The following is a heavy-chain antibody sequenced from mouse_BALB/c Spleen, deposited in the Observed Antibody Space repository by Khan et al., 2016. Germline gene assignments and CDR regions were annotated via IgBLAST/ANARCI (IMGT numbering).Heavy chain of an antibody. CDR2: ITPYNGDI. D-gene: IGHD1-1*01. J-gene: IGHJ4*01. V-gene: IGHV1-18*01. Sequence: VRLQQSGPELVKPGASMKISCKASGYAFTAFTMNWVKQSHGKNLEWIGLITPYNGDISYSQKFKGKATLTVDKSSSKVYMELLSLTSEDSAVYSCARRLLRSDYCMDYWGQGTSVTVSS. CDR3: ARRLLRSDYCMDY. CDR1: GYAFTAFT.